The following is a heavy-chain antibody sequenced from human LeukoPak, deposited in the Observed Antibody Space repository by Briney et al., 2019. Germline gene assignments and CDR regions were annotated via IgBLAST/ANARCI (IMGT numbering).Heavy chain of an antibody. D-gene: IGHD6-19*01. V-gene: IGHV3-30*02. J-gene: IGHJ4*02. CDR1: GFTFSSYA. Sequence: PGGSLRLSCAASGFTFSSYAMHWVRQAPGKGLEWVAFIQYDGSNKYYADSVKGRFTISRDNSKNTLYLQMNSLRTEDTAVYYCAKDEAGNPYYFDYWGQGTLVTASS. CDR3: AKDEAGNPYYFDY. CDR2: IQYDGSNK.